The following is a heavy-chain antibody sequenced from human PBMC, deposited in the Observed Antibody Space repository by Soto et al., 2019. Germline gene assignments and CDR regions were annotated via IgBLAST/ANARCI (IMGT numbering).Heavy chain of an antibody. V-gene: IGHV3-73*01. CDR1: WFTFIGSA. CDR2: IRSKANSYAT. D-gene: IGHD2-15*01. Sequence: GGSLRLSCASSWFTFIGSAMHWVRQASGKGLEWVGRIRSKANSYATAYAASVKGRFTISRDDSKNTAYLQMNSLKTEDTAVYYCTRQDGSHCSGGSCYSSGMDVWGQGTTVTV. CDR3: TRQDGSHCSGGSCYSSGMDV. J-gene: IGHJ6*02.